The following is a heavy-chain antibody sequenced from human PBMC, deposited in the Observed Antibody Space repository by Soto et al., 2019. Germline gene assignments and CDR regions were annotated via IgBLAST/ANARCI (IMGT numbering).Heavy chain of an antibody. CDR3: VRVAGSASWYETDS. V-gene: IGHV4-38-2*01. D-gene: IGHD6-13*01. Sequence: LSLTCAVSGYSISSGYYWGWIRQPPGKGLEWLGTTYYGASSYYNPSLRSRITILLDASTNQLSLKLSSVTAADTAVYFCVRVAGSASWYETDSWGQGILVTVSS. J-gene: IGHJ4*02. CDR2: TYYGASS. CDR1: GYSISSGYY.